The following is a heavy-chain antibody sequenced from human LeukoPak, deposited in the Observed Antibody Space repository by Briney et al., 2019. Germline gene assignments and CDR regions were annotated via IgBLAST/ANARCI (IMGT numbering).Heavy chain of an antibody. CDR2: IYYSGST. D-gene: IGHD6-13*01. J-gene: IGHJ3*02. CDR3: ARDGKAPTAGLDAFDI. Sequence: PSETLSLTCTVSGGSISSSSYYWGWIRQPPGKGLEWIGSIYYSGSTYYNPSLKSRVTISVDTSKNQFSLKLSSVTAADTAVYYCARDGKAPTAGLDAFDIWGQGTMVTVSS. V-gene: IGHV4-39*07. CDR1: GGSISSSSYY.